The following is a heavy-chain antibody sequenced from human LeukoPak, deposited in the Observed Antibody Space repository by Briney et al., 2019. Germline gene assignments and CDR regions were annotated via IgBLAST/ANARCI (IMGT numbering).Heavy chain of an antibody. CDR3: ARVPSGIVGAQGWFDP. CDR1: GGSFSGYY. J-gene: IGHJ5*02. V-gene: IGHV4-34*01. CDR2: INHSGST. Sequence: SETLSLTCAVYGGSFSGYYWSWFRQPPGKGLEWIGEINHSGSTNYNPSLKSRVTISVDTSKNQFSLKLSSVTAADTAVYYCARVPSGIVGAQGWFDPWGQGTLVTVSS. D-gene: IGHD1-26*01.